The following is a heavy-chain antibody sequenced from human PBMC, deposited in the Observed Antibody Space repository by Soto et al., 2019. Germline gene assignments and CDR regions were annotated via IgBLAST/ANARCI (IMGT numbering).Heavy chain of an antibody. J-gene: IGHJ4*02. V-gene: IGHV3-23*01. CDR1: GFTFNTYA. D-gene: IGHD3-22*01. CDR2: IAGGGGAT. CDR3: ATVAHHKSGYYQYYCGS. Sequence: EVQLLESGGGLAQPGGSLRLSCAASGFTFNTYAMNWVRQAPGKGLEWVSTIAGGGGATYYADSVKGRFTISRDNSKNTLYLQMDSLRAEDTALYYCATVAHHKSGYYQYYCGSRGQGARVTVAS.